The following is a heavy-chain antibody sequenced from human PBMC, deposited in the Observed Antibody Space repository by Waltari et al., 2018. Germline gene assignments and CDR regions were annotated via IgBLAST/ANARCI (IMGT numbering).Heavy chain of an antibody. CDR3: ARDPDIVVVPAAIGWFDP. CDR1: GGSISSSSYY. Sequence: QLQLQESGPGLVKPSETLSLTCTVSGGSISSSSYYWGWIRQPPGQGLDWIGSIYYSGSTYYNPSLKSRVTISVDTSKNQFSLKLSSVTAADTAVYYCARDPDIVVVPAAIGWFDPWGQGTLVTVSS. CDR2: IYYSGST. J-gene: IGHJ5*02. V-gene: IGHV4-39*07. D-gene: IGHD2-2*01.